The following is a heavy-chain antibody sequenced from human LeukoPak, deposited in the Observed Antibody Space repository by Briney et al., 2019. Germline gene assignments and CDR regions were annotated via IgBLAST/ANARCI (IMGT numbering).Heavy chain of an antibody. CDR2: IIPIFGTA. D-gene: IGHD4-11*01. J-gene: IGHJ6*02. V-gene: IGHV1-69*13. CDR3: ASHDYKDYYYYGMDV. CDR1: GGTFSSYA. Sequence: SLKVSCKASGGTFSSYAISWVRQAPGQGLEWMGGIIPIFGTANYAQKFQGRVTITADESTSTAYMELSSLRSEDTAVYYCASHDYKDYYYYGMDVWGQGTTVTVSS.